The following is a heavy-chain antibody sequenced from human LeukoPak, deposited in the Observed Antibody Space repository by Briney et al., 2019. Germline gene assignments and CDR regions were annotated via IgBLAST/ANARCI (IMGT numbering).Heavy chain of an antibody. V-gene: IGHV3-30-3*01. Sequence: GSLRLSCAASGFTFSSYAMHWVRQAPGKGLEWVAVISYDGGNKYYADSVKGRFTISRDNSKNTLYLQMNSLRAEDTAVYYCARTYYDFWSGYSRKLHYYYYGMDVWGQGTTVTVSS. CDR2: ISYDGGNK. CDR1: GFTFSSYA. D-gene: IGHD3-3*01. CDR3: ARTYYDFWSGYSRKLHYYYYGMDV. J-gene: IGHJ6*02.